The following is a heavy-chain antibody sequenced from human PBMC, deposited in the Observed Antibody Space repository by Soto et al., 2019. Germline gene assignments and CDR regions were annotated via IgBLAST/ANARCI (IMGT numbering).Heavy chain of an antibody. CDR3: VRGGGGGLFEH. CDR2: ISPKSTFR. D-gene: IGHD2-21*01. V-gene: IGHV3-11*06. Sequence: KPGRSLRLSCATSGFPFNDYYMTWIRQAPGKGLEWLSHISPKSTFRNYADSVKGRFTISRDNTESSLFLQMNSLGVNDTAVYSCVRGGGGGLFEHWGQGVLVTVSS. CDR1: GFPFNDYY. J-gene: IGHJ4*02.